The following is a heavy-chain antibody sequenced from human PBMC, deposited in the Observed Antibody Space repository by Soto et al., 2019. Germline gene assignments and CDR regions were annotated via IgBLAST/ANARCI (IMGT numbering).Heavy chain of an antibody. CDR2: IIPIFGTA. V-gene: IGHV1-69*01. D-gene: IGHD3-3*01. Sequence: QVQLVQSGAEVKKPGSSVKVSCKASGGTFSSYAISWVRQAPGQGLEWMGGIIPIFGTANYAQKFQGRVTITADESTSTAYMELSSLRSEDTAGYYCARGSYDFWSGYYSAPHPNWFDPWGQGTLVTVSS. J-gene: IGHJ5*02. CDR3: ARGSYDFWSGYYSAPHPNWFDP. CDR1: GGTFSSYA.